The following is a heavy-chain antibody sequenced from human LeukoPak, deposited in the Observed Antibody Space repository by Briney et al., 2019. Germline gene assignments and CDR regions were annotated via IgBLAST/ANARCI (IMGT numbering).Heavy chain of an antibody. J-gene: IGHJ4*02. CDR1: GYTFTSYD. CDR3: ARGGNPYYDILTGYYSSYYFDY. Sequence: GASVKVSCKASGYTFTSYDINWVRQATGQGLEWMGWMNPNSGNTDYAQKFQGRVTMTRNTSISTAYMELSSLRSEDTAVYYCARGGNPYYDILTGYYSSYYFDYWGQGTLVTVSS. CDR2: MNPNSGNT. V-gene: IGHV1-8*01. D-gene: IGHD3-9*01.